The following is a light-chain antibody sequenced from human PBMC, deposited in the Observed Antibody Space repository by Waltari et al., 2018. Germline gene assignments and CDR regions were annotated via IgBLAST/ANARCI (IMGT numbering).Light chain of an antibody. CDR2: KDS. CDR3: LSADSSATAV. V-gene: IGLV3-16*01. J-gene: IGLJ3*02. Sequence: SYELTQPPSVSVSLGQMARITCSGEALPKKYPYWYQQKPGQFPVLVIYKDSERPSGIPERFSGSSSGTIVTLTISGVQAEDEADYYCLSADSSATAVFGGGTKLTVL. CDR1: ALPKKY.